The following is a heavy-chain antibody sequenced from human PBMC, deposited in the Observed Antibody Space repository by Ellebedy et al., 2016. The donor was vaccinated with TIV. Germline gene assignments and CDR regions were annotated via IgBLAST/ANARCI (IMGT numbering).Heavy chain of an antibody. J-gene: IGHJ6*02. D-gene: IGHD2-15*01. V-gene: IGHV4-34*01. Sequence: GSLRLXXAVYGGSFSGYYWSWIRQPPGKGLEWIGEINHSGSTNYNPSLKSRVTISVDTSKNQFSLKLSSVTAADTAVYYCARSGGSWYYYGMDVWGQGTTVTVSS. CDR3: ARSGGSWYYYGMDV. CDR1: GGSFSGYY. CDR2: INHSGST.